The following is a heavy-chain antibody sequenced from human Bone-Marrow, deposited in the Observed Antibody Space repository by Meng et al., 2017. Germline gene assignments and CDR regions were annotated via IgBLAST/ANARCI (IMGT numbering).Heavy chain of an antibody. D-gene: IGHD3-10*01. V-gene: IGHV3-21*01. CDR2: ISSSSSYI. CDR3: ARHPGGSERRIRGIYYYYGMDV. CDR1: GFTFSSYA. Sequence: GESLKISCAASGFTFSSYAMSWVRQAPGKGLEWVSSISSSSSYIYYADSVKGRFTIYRDNAKNPQNLRMNSRRAEDTDVYYCARHPGGSERRIRGIYYYYGMDVWGQGTTVTVSS. J-gene: IGHJ6*02.